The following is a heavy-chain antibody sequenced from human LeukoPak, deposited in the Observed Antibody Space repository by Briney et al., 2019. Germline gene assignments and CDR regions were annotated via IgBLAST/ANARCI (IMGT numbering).Heavy chain of an antibody. Sequence: SETLSLTCTVSGVSISSGGYYWSWIRQHPGKGLEWIGYIYYSGSTYYNPSLKSRVTISVDTSKNQFSLKLSSVTAADTAVYYCARASGRYNWNPFDYWGQGTQVTVSS. CDR2: IYYSGST. D-gene: IGHD1-20*01. V-gene: IGHV4-31*03. CDR3: ARASGRYNWNPFDY. CDR1: GVSISSGGYY. J-gene: IGHJ4*02.